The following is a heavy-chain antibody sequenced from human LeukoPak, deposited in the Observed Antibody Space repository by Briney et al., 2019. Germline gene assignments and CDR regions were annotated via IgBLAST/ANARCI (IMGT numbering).Heavy chain of an antibody. Sequence: GGSLRLSCAASGFTFSSYAMHLVRQAPGKGLEWVAVIPYDGSNKYYADSVKGRFTISRDNSKNTLYLQMNSLRAEDTAVYYCARDFAAMVSYYFDYWGQGTLATVSS. J-gene: IGHJ4*02. D-gene: IGHD5-18*01. V-gene: IGHV3-30-3*01. CDR2: IPYDGSNK. CDR3: ARDFAAMVSYYFDY. CDR1: GFTFSSYA.